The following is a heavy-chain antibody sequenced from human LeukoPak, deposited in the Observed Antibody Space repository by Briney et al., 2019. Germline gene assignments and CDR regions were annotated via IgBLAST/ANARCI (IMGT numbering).Heavy chain of an antibody. Sequence: SVKVSCKASGYTFTSYAISWVRQAPGQGLEWMGRIIPILGIANYAQKFQGRVTITADKSTSTAYMELSSLRSEDTAVYYCARDADDFWSGYYEGYYFDYWGQGTLVTVSS. D-gene: IGHD3-3*01. CDR1: GYTFTSYA. CDR2: IIPILGIA. J-gene: IGHJ4*02. V-gene: IGHV1-69*04. CDR3: ARDADDFWSGYYEGYYFDY.